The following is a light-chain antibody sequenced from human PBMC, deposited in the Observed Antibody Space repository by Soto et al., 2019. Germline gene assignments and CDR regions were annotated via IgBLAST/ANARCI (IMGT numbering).Light chain of an antibody. V-gene: IGKV3-11*01. J-gene: IGKJ5*01. CDR1: QSVSSY. CDR2: DAS. CDR3: QQRSNWPSIT. Sequence: EIVLTQSPATLSLSPGERATLSCRASQSVSSYLAWYQQKPGQAPRLLIYDASNRATGTPARFSGSGSGTDFILTISRLEPEDFAVYYCQQRSNWPSITFGQGTRLEIK.